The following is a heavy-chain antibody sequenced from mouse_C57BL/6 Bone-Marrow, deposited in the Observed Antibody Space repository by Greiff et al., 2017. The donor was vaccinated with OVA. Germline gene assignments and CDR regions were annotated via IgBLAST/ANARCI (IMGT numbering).Heavy chain of an antibody. CDR1: GYTFTSYW. CDR3: TKNDYDGSLAWFAY. D-gene: IGHD2-4*01. Sequence: EVQLQQSGTVLARPGASVKMSCKTSGYTFTSYWMHWVKQRPGQGLEWIGALYPGNSDTSYNQKFKGKAKLTAVTSASTAYMELSSLTNEDSAVYYCTKNDYDGSLAWFAYWGQGTLVTVSA. CDR2: LYPGNSDT. J-gene: IGHJ3*01. V-gene: IGHV1-5*01.